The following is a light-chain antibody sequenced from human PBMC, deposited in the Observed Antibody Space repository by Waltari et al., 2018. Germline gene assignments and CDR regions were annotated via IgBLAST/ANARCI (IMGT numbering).Light chain of an antibody. CDR1: SGDVGGYNY. CDR3: SSYAGSSNFVV. Sequence: QSALTQPPSASGSPGPSVTISCTGTSGDVGGYNYVSWYQQYPGKAPKLLIYDVNERPAGVPARFSGSTSDNTAALTVSGLQDEDEADYYCSSYAGSSNFVVFGGGTKVTVL. CDR2: DVN. V-gene: IGLV2-8*01. J-gene: IGLJ2*01.